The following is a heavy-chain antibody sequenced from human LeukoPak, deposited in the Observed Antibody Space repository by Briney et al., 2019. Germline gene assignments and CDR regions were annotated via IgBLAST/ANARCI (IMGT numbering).Heavy chain of an antibody. CDR2: INPDSGGT. J-gene: IGHJ4*02. Sequence: ASVKVSCKASGYTFTGYYMHWVRQAPGQGLEWMGWINPDSGGTNYAQKFQGRVTMTRDTSISTAYMELSRLRSDDTAVYYCARVTAVAGTLSLWGQGTLVTVSS. CDR3: ARVTAVAGTLSL. V-gene: IGHV1-2*02. D-gene: IGHD6-19*01. CDR1: GYTFTGYY.